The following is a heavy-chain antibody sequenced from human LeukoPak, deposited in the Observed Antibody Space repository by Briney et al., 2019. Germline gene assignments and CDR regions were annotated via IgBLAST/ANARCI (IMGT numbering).Heavy chain of an antibody. CDR2: ISSSSSYI. CDR3: ARDTYDSSGYYTKD. Sequence: GGSLRLSCAASGFTVSTNYMSWVRQAPGKGLEWVSSISSSSSYIYYADSVKGRFTISRDNAKNSLYLRMNSLRAEDTAVYYCARDTYDSSGYYTKDWGQGTLVTVSS. J-gene: IGHJ4*02. CDR1: GFTVSTNY. D-gene: IGHD3-22*01. V-gene: IGHV3-21*01.